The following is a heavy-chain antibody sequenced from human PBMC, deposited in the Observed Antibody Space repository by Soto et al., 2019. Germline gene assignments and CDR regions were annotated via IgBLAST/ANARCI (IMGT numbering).Heavy chain of an antibody. D-gene: IGHD3-16*01. CDR1: GYSFTSYW. CDR3: ARRTYGPVGVYYYGMDV. J-gene: IGHJ6*02. CDR2: IDPSDSYT. Sequence: EVQLVQSGAEVKKPGESLRISCKGSGYSFTSYWISWVRQMPGKGLEWMGRIDPSDSYTNYSPSFQGHVTISADKSISXGYLKWSSLKASDTAMYYCARRTYGPVGVYYYGMDVWGQGTTVTVSS. V-gene: IGHV5-10-1*01.